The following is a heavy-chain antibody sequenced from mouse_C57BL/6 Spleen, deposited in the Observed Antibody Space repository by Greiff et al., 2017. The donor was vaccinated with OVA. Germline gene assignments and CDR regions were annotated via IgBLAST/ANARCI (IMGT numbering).Heavy chain of an antibody. V-gene: IGHV14-4*01. D-gene: IGHD1-1*01. CDR1: GFNIKDDY. CDR3: TNPYYYGSTAWFAY. Sequence: EVQLQQSGAELVRPGASVKLSCTASGFNIKDDYMHWVKQRPEQGLEWIGWIDPENGDTEYASKFQGKATITADTSSNTAYLQLSSLTSEDTAVYYCTNPYYYGSTAWFAYWGQGTLVTVSA. J-gene: IGHJ3*01. CDR2: IDPENGDT.